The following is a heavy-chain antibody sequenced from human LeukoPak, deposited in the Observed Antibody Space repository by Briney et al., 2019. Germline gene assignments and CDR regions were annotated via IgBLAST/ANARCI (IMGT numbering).Heavy chain of an antibody. CDR1: GFTFSSYG. V-gene: IGHV3-30*18. CDR3: AKDYSSGWYGPAFDY. J-gene: IGHJ4*02. D-gene: IGHD6-19*01. CDR2: ISYDGSNK. Sequence: GRSLRLSCAASGFTFSSYGMHWVCQAPGKGLEWVAVISYDGSNKYYADSVKGRFTISRDNSKNTLYLQMNSLRAEDTAVYYCAKDYSSGWYGPAFDYWGQGTLVTVSS.